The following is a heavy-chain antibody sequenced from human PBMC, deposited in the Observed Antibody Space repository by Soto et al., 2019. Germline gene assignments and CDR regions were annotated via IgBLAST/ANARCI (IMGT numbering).Heavy chain of an antibody. CDR3: ARVRWELRAFDI. J-gene: IGHJ3*02. D-gene: IGHD1-26*01. Sequence: PSETLSLTCAVSGGSISSGDYYWSWIRQPPGKGLEWIGYIYHSGSTYYNPSLKSRVTISVDRSKNQFSLKLSSVTAADTAVYYCARVRWELRAFDIWGQGTMVT. CDR2: IYHSGST. CDR1: GGSISSGDYY. V-gene: IGHV4-30-2*01.